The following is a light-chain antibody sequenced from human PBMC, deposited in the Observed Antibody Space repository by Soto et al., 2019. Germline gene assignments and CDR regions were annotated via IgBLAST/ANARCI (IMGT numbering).Light chain of an antibody. Sequence: EIVLTQSPGTLSLSPGERATLSCRASQSVSSSFLAWHQQKPGQAPRLLIYGASSRATGIPDRFSGSESGTDFTLTISRLEPEDFAVYYCQQYGSSPRTFGQGTKVEIK. CDR3: QQYGSSPRT. V-gene: IGKV3-20*01. CDR1: QSVSSSF. J-gene: IGKJ1*01. CDR2: GAS.